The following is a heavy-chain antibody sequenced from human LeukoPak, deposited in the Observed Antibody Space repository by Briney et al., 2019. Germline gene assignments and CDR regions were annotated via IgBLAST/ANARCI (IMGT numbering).Heavy chain of an antibody. D-gene: IGHD3-22*01. CDR2: INPNSGGT. J-gene: IGHJ3*02. Sequence: ASVKVSCKASGSTFFGNYMHWVRQAPGQGLEWMGWINPNSGGTNYAQKFQGRVTMTRDTSTSTVYMELSSLRSEDTAVYYCARGRHYYDSSDYYYEGDAFDIWGQGTMVTVSS. CDR3: ARGRHYYDSSDYYYEGDAFDI. V-gene: IGHV1-2*02. CDR1: GSTFFGNY.